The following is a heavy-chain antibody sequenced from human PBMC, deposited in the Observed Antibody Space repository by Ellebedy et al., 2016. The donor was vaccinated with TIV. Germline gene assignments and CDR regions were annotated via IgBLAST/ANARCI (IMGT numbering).Heavy chain of an antibody. D-gene: IGHD5-18*01. J-gene: IGHJ6*02. CDR1: GGTFSSYA. V-gene: IGHV1-69*04. CDR3: ARAEDTAMAYYYYYGMDV. CDR2: IIPILGIA. Sequence: SVKVSCXASGGTFSSYAISWVRQAPGQGLEWMGRIIPILGIANYAQKFQGRVTITADKSTSTAYMELSSLRSEDTAVYYCARAEDTAMAYYYYYGMDVWGQGTTVTVSS.